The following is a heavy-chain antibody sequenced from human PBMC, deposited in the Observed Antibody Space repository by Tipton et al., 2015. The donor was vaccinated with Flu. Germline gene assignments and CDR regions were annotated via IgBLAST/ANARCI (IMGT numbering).Heavy chain of an antibody. V-gene: IGHV4-39*07. D-gene: IGHD6-25*01. CDR2: IYYNGRV. Sequence: GLVKPSETLSLVCTVSGGSIVSSHYYWGWIRQSPGKGLEWIGSIYYNGRVDYNPSLQSRVSITLDTSKNRFSLKVTSVTAADTAVYFCARDRAPNSSGYYDALDLWGQGTRVTVSS. J-gene: IGHJ3*01. CDR3: ARDRAPNSSGYYDALDL. CDR1: GGSIVSSHYY.